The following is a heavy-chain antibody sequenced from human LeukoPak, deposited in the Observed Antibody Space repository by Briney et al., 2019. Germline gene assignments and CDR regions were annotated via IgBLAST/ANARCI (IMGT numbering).Heavy chain of an antibody. CDR3: ARGGGYYLSSSSRQLDY. D-gene: IGHD1-26*01. CDR1: GGSFSGYY. V-gene: IGHV4-34*01. J-gene: IGHJ4*02. Sequence: SETLSLTCAVYGGSFSGYYWSWIRQPPGKGLEWIGEINHSGSTNYNPSLKSRVTISVDTSKNQFSLKLSSVTAADTAVYYCARGGGYYLSSSSRQLDYWGQGTLVTVSS. CDR2: INHSGST.